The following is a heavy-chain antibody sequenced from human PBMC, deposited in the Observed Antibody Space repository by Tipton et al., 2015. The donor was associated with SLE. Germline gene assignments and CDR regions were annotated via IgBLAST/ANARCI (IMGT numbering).Heavy chain of an antibody. J-gene: IGHJ5*02. D-gene: IGHD3-10*01. V-gene: IGHV3-66*02. CDR3: ARGDYYGSGSYSNWFDP. CDR2: FYSGGST. Sequence: SLRLSCAASGFTVSSNYMSWVHQAPGKGLEWVSVFYSGGSTYYADSVKGRFTISRDNSKNTLYLQMNSLRAEDTAVYYCARGDYYGSGSYSNWFDPWGQGTLVTVSS. CDR1: GFTVSSNY.